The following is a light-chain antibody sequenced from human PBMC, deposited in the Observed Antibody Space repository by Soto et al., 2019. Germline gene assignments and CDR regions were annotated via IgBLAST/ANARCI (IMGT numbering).Light chain of an antibody. J-gene: IGLJ1*01. CDR1: SSDVGGYHS. V-gene: IGLV2-14*01. Sequence: QSALTQPASVSGSPGQSITISCTGTSSDVGGYHSVSWYQHHPGKAPKVIIYEVSNRPSGVSNRFSGSKSGNTASLTISGLQAEDEADYYCASITSRSTSVFGTGTKVTVL. CDR3: ASITSRSTSV. CDR2: EVS.